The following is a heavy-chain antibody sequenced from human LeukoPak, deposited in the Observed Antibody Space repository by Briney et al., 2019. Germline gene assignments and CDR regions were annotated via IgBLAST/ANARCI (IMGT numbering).Heavy chain of an antibody. CDR2: IIPIFGTA. D-gene: IGHD2-8*02. J-gene: IGHJ4*02. CDR3: ARVPRGETGAPPYYFDY. CDR1: GGTFSSYA. V-gene: IGHV1-69*13. Sequence: ASVTVSCKASGGTFSSYAISWVRQAPGQGLEWMGGIIPIFGTANYAQKFQGRVTITADESTSTAYMELSSLRSEDTAVYYCARVPRGETGAPPYYFDYWGQGTLVTVSS.